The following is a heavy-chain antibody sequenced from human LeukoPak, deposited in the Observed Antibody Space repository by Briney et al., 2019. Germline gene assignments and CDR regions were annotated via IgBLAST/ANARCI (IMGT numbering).Heavy chain of an antibody. CDR3: ARLGVWFGEFAFDI. V-gene: IGHV3-48*03. CDR2: ISSSGSTI. J-gene: IGHJ3*02. CDR1: GFTFSNYV. D-gene: IGHD3-10*01. Sequence: GGSLRLSCAASGFTFSNYVMHWVRQAPGKGLEWVSYISSSGSTIYYADSVKGRFTLSRDNAKNSLYLQMNSLRAEDTAVYYCARLGVWFGEFAFDIWGQGTMVTVSS.